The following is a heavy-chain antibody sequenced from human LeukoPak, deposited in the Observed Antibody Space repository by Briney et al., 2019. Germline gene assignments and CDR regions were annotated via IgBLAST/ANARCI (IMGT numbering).Heavy chain of an antibody. CDR2: ICPGDSDT. CDR1: GYSFALYW. CDR3: ARLFGVDPHYFDY. V-gene: IGHV5-51*01. J-gene: IGHJ4*02. Sequence: GESLKISCKGSGYSFALYWIGWVRQMPGKGLEWMGIICPGDSDTRYSPSFQGQVTISADKSISTAYLQWSSLKASDTAIYYCARLFGVDPHYFDYWGQGTLVTVSS. D-gene: IGHD3-3*01.